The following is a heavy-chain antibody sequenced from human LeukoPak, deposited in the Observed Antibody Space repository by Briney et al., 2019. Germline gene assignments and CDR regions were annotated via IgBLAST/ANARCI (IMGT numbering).Heavy chain of an antibody. CDR2: INPNTGGT. D-gene: IGHD6-6*01. CDR3: ASYPRYSSSPPFDY. V-gene: IGHV1-2*02. J-gene: IGHJ4*02. CDR1: GYTFTGYY. Sequence: GASVKVSCKASGYTFTGYYMHWVRQAPGQGFEWMGWINPNTGGTNYAQNFQGRVTMTRDTSISTAYMELSGPRSDDTAVYYCASYPRYSSSPPFDYWGQGTLVTVSS.